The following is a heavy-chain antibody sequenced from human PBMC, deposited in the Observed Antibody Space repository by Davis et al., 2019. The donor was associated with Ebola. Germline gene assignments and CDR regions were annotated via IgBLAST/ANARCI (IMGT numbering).Heavy chain of an antibody. CDR2: IYHSGST. Sequence: SETLSLTCAVYGGSFSGYYWSWIRQPPGKGLEWIGEIYHSGSTNYNPSLKSRVTISVDRSKNQFSLKLSSVTAADTAVYYCARGKYYYGMDVWGQGTTVTVSS. CDR3: ARGKYYYGMDV. V-gene: IGHV4-34*01. CDR1: GGSFSGYY. J-gene: IGHJ6*02.